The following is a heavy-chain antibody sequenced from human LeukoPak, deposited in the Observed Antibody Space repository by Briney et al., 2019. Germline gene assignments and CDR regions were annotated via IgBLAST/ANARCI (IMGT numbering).Heavy chain of an antibody. CDR2: ITSKTNSYAT. V-gene: IGHV3-73*01. CDR3: SRQGAYCGGDCDINWFDP. J-gene: IGHJ5*02. Sequence: GGSLRLSCAASGFTFSGSAMHWVRQASGKGLEWVGRITSKTNSYATAYAASVEGRFTISRDDSKNTAYLQMNSLKPEDTAIYYCSRQGAYCGGDCDINWFDPWGQGTLVTVSS. CDR1: GFTFSGSA. D-gene: IGHD2-21*02.